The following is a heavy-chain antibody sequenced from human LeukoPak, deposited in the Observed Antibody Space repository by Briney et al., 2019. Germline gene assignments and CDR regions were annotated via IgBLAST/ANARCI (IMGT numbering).Heavy chain of an antibody. CDR3: ARRTEVWKTYGSYYYYMDV. J-gene: IGHJ6*03. CDR1: GFTFSSYS. CDR2: ISSGSSSI. Sequence: GGSLRLSCAASGFTFSSYSMNWVRQAPGKGLEWVSYISSGSSSINYADSVKGRFTVSRDNAKNSLYLQMSSLRAEDTGVYYCARRTEVWKTYGSYYYYMDVWGKGTTVTVSS. V-gene: IGHV3-48*01. D-gene: IGHD4-17*01.